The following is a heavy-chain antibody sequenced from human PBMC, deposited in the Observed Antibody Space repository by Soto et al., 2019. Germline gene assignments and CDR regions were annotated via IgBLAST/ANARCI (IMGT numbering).Heavy chain of an antibody. CDR3: AREACSSTGCQGYYYYMDV. V-gene: IGHV3-21*01. D-gene: IGHD2-2*01. J-gene: IGHJ6*03. CDR1: GFTFSSYS. Sequence: EVQLVESGGGLVKPGGSLRLSCAASGFTFSSYSMNWVRQAPGKGLEWVSSISSSSSYIYYADSVKGRFTISRDNAKNSLYLQMNSLRAEDTAVYYCAREACSSTGCQGYYYYMDVWGKGTTVTASS. CDR2: ISSSSSYI.